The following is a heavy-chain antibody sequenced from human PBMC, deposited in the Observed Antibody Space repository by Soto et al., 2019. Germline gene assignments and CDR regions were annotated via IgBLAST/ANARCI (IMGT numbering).Heavy chain of an antibody. CDR2: LIPIFGTA. Sequence: QVQLVQSGAEVKKPGSSVKVSCKASGGTFSSYAISWVRQAPGQGLEWMGGLIPIFGTANYAQKFQGRVTITADKSTSTAYMELSSLRSEDTAVYYCASDWPSSYYDFWSGYRTPKYNLFDPWGQGTLVTVSS. CDR3: ASDWPSSYYDFWSGYRTPKYNLFDP. V-gene: IGHV1-69*06. D-gene: IGHD3-3*01. J-gene: IGHJ5*02. CDR1: GGTFSSYA.